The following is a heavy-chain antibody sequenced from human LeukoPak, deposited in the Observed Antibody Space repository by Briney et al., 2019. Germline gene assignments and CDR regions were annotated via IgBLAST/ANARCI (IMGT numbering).Heavy chain of an antibody. D-gene: IGHD3-9*01. Sequence: GGSLRLSCAAPGFTFDDYAMHWVRQAPGKGLEWVSGISWNSGSIGYADSVKGRFTISRDNAKNSLYLQMNSLRAEDTALYYCAKDIDILTGYSFDIWGQGTMVTVSS. J-gene: IGHJ3*02. CDR1: GFTFDDYA. V-gene: IGHV3-9*01. CDR3: AKDIDILTGYSFDI. CDR2: ISWNSGSI.